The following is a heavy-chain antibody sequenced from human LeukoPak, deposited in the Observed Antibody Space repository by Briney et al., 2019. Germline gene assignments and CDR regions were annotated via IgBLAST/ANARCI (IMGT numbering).Heavy chain of an antibody. J-gene: IGHJ4*02. CDR2: INHSGST. Sequence: PSETLSLTCAVYGGSFSGYYWSWIRQPPGKGLEWIGEINHSGSTNYNPSLKSRVTISVDTSKNQFSLKLSSVTAADTAVYYCARDKGYYGSGSYYPWFDYWGQGTLVTVSS. V-gene: IGHV4-34*01. CDR3: ARDKGYYGSGSYYPWFDY. CDR1: GGSFSGYY. D-gene: IGHD3-10*01.